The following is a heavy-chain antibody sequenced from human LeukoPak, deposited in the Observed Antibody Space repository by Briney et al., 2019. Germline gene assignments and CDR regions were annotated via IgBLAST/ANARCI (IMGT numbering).Heavy chain of an antibody. D-gene: IGHD3-3*01. V-gene: IGHV7-4-1*02. CDR2: INTNTGNP. J-gene: IGHJ6*03. CDR3: ARDRDVLRLLEWLGGNYYYYYYMDV. CDR1: GYTFTSYA. Sequence: ASVKVSCKASGYTFTSYAMNWVRQAPGQGLEWMGWINTNTGNPTYAQGFTGRFVFSLDTSVSTAYLQISSLKAEDTAVYYCARDRDVLRLLEWLGGNYYYYYYMDVWGKGTTVTVSS.